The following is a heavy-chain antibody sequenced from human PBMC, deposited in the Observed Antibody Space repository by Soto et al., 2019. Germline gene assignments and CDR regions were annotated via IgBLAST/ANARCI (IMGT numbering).Heavy chain of an antibody. D-gene: IGHD2-21*01. CDR3: ARESLGYIVQY. CDR2: ITYDGSTK. J-gene: IGHJ1*01. V-gene: IGHV3-30-3*01. CDR1: GFTFRSYA. Sequence: QVQLMESGGGVVQPGRSLRLSCAASGFTFRSYAMQWVRQAPGKGLEWVALITYDGSTKYYADSVKGRFTISRDNSRDTLDLQMNSLTDEDTAIYYCARESLGYIVQYWGQGTLVSVSS.